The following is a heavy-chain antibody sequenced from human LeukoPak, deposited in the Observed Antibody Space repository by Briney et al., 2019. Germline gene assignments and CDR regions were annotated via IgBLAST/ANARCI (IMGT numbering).Heavy chain of an antibody. Sequence: ASVKVSCKVSGYTFTGYYLHWVRQAPGQGLEWMGRINPSSGGTNYAQKFQGRVTMTRDTSINTAYLDLSSLRSDDTAMYYCARGPSGSDYWGQGTLVIVSS. V-gene: IGHV1-2*06. CDR2: INPSSGGT. CDR3: ARGPSGSDY. J-gene: IGHJ4*02. CDR1: GYTFTGYY. D-gene: IGHD3-10*01.